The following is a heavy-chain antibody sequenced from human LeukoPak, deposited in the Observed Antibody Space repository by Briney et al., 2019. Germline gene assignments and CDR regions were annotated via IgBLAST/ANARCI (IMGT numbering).Heavy chain of an antibody. CDR1: GYTFTSYG. CDR2: IIPIFGTA. CDR3: ARMEGYSYSDY. D-gene: IGHD5-18*01. Sequence: ASVKVSCKASGYTFTSYGISWVRQAPGQGLEWMGGIIPIFGTANYAQKFQGRVTITADESTSTAYMELSSLRSEDTAVYYCARMEGYSYSDYWGQGTLVTVSS. J-gene: IGHJ4*02. V-gene: IGHV1-69*13.